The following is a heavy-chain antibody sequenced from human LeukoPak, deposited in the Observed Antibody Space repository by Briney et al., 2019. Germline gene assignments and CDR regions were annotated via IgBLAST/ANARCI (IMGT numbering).Heavy chain of an antibody. V-gene: IGHV4-34*01. CDR3: ASLGGPIAVAGTGY. CDR2: INHSGGT. CDR1: GGSFSGYY. Sequence: SETLSLTCAVYGGSFSGYYWSWIRQPPGKGLEWIGEINHSGGTNYNPSLKSRVTISVDTSKNQFSLKLSSVTAADTAVYYCASLGGPIAVAGTGYWGQGTLVTISS. J-gene: IGHJ4*02. D-gene: IGHD6-19*01.